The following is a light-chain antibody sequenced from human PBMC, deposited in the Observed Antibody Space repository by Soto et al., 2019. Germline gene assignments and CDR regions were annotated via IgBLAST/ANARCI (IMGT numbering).Light chain of an antibody. J-gene: IGLJ2*01. CDR2: EVT. CDR1: SSDVGGSDY. Sequence: QSALTQPPSASGSPGKSVTISCTGTSSDVGGSDYVSWYQQHPGEAPKLIVYEVTKRPAGVPDRFSGSKSGNTASLTVSGLQADDESFYYCSSFARCANPHVLFGGGTKVTVL. CDR3: SSFARCANPHVL. V-gene: IGLV2-8*01.